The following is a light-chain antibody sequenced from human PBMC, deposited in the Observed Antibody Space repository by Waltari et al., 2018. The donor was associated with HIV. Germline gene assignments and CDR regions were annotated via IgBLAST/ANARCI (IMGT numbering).Light chain of an antibody. Sequence: FELPHPPSVSVPPGQPATFTCPGDALPMHYPLWYQQKPGQSPVLVIYKNSKRPSGIPERFSGSTSGKTVTLTIIGAQAEDEADYYCQAADNSGGWVFGGGTKLTVL. V-gene: IGLV3-25*03. CDR3: QAADNSGGWV. CDR1: ALPMHY. J-gene: IGLJ3*02. CDR2: KNS.